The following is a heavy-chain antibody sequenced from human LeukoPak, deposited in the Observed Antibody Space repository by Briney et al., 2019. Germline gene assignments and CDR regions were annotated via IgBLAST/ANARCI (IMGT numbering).Heavy chain of an antibody. J-gene: IGHJ6*03. CDR2: IYYSGST. V-gene: IGHV4-59*12. CDR1: GGSISSYY. D-gene: IGHD2-15*01. CDR3: ARDRGSWAPYYYYYYMDV. Sequence: SETLSLTCTVSGGSISSYYWSWIRQPPGKGLEWIGYIYYSGSTNYNPSLKSRVTISVDTSKNQFSLKLSSVTAADTAVYYCARDRGSWAPYYYYYYMDVWGKGTTVTVSS.